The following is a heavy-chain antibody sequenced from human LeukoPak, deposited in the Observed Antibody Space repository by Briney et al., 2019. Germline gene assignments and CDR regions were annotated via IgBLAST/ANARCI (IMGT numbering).Heavy chain of an antibody. CDR2: IWYDGSNK. V-gene: IGHV3-33*08. CDR1: GFTVSSNY. Sequence: GGSLRLSCAASGFTVSSNYMSWVRQAPGKGLEWVAVIWYDGSNKYCADSVKGRFTISRDNSKNTLYLQMNSLRAEDTAVYYCARDAGSSWYNAFDIWGQGTMVTVSS. D-gene: IGHD6-13*01. CDR3: ARDAGSSWYNAFDI. J-gene: IGHJ3*02.